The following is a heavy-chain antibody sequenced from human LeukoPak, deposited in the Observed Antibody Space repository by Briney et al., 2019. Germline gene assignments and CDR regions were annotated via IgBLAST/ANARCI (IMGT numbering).Heavy chain of an antibody. CDR2: INWKSDST. J-gene: IGHJ4*02. CDR3: AKGSSRYYYDSSGSTFDY. V-gene: IGHV3-9*01. Sequence: PGGCLRLSCAASGFTFDDYAMHWVRQAPGMGLEWVSGINWKSDSTDFADSVKGRFTISRDNAKNSLYLQMNSLRAEDTALYYCAKGSSRYYYDSSGSTFDYWGQGTLVTVSS. D-gene: IGHD3-22*01. CDR1: GFTFDDYA.